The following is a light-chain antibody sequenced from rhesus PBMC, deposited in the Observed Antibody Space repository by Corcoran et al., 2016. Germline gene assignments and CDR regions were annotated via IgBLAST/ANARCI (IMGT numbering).Light chain of an antibody. J-gene: IGLJ1*01. CDR2: EVF. CDR1: SSDVGTYNY. Sequence: QSALTQRRSVSGSPGQSVTISCTGPSSDVGTYNYVSWYQHHPGTAPKLIIYEVFRRPSGVSDRFSGSKSGNTASLTISGLQTEDESDYHCCSCAGVYTYMFGSGIRVTV. V-gene: IGLV2-32*01. CDR3: CSCAGVYTYM.